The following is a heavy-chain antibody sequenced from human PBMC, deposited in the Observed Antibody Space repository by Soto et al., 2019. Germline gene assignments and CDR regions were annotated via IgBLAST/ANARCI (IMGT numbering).Heavy chain of an antibody. D-gene: IGHD3-10*01. J-gene: IGHJ3*02. V-gene: IGHV1-2*04. Sequence: QVQLVQSGDEVKKPGASVKVSCKASGYTFTGYYMHWVRQAPGQGLEWMGWINPNSGGTNYAQKFQGWVTMTRDTSISTAYMELSRLRSDDTAVYYCARGIVVRGVIIIAFDIWGQGTMVTVSS. CDR1: GYTFTGYY. CDR2: INPNSGGT. CDR3: ARGIVVRGVIIIAFDI.